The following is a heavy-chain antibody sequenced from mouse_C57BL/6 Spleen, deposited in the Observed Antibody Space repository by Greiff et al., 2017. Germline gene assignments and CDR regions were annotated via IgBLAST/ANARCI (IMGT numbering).Heavy chain of an antibody. D-gene: IGHD2-4*01. CDR1: GFTFSDYG. CDR3: ARRSYDYDGGWYFDV. Sequence: EVQVVESGGGLVKPGGSLKLSCAASGFTFSDYGMHWVRQAPEKGLEWVAYISSGSSTIYYADTVKGRFTISRDNAKNTLFLQMTSLRSEDTAMYYCARRSYDYDGGWYFDVWGTGTTVTVSS. J-gene: IGHJ1*03. CDR2: ISSGSSTI. V-gene: IGHV5-17*01.